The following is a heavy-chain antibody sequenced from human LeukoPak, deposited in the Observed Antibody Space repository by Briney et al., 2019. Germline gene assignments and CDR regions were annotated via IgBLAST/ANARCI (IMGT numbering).Heavy chain of an antibody. D-gene: IGHD6-19*01. CDR1: GYSSNSYW. V-gene: IGHV5-51*01. CDR3: ARLIAVAGTGWFDP. J-gene: IGHJ5*02. Sequence: PRESLKISCKGSGYSSNSYWNRWARQVPGKGLEWMGIIYPGDSDTRYSPSFQGQVTISADKSISTAYLQWSSLKASDTAMYYCARLIAVAGTGWFDPWGQGTLVTVSS. CDR2: IYPGDSDT.